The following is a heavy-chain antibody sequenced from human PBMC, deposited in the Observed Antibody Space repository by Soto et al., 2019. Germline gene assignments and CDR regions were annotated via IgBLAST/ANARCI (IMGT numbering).Heavy chain of an antibody. J-gene: IGHJ3*02. CDR1: GYSFTSYW. CDR3: ARPSEVAVDSDAFDI. D-gene: IGHD6-19*01. V-gene: IGHV5-51*01. CDR2: IYPGDSDT. Sequence: GESLKISCKGSGYSFTSYWIGWVRQMPGKGLEWMGIIYPGDSDTRYSPSFQGQVTISADKSISTAYPQWSSLKASDTAMYYCARPSEVAVDSDAFDIWGQGTMVTVSS.